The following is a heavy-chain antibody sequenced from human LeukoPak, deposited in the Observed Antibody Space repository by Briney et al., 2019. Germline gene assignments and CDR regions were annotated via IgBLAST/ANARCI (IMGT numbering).Heavy chain of an antibody. CDR1: GGSISSSSYY. V-gene: IGHV4-39*01. CDR3: ARTKEYYYGSGTYYKKEKYYHYYGMDV. CDR2: IYFSGST. D-gene: IGHD3-10*01. J-gene: IGHJ6*02. Sequence: PSETLSLTCTVSGGSISSSSYYWGWIRQTPGKGLEWIGSIYFSGSTYYNPSLEGRVTISADTSKNQFSLKLSSVTAADTAVYYCARTKEYYYGSGTYYKKEKYYHYYGMDVWGRGTTVTVSS.